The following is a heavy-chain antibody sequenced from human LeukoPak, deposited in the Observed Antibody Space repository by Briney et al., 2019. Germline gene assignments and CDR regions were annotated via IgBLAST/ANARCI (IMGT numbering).Heavy chain of an antibody. D-gene: IGHD3-10*02. CDR2: ISSSGSTI. J-gene: IGHJ6*04. CDR3: AELGITMIGGV. CDR1: RFTFSRYR. Sequence: GGSLRLSCAASRFTFSRYRMSWVRQAPGKGLEWVSYISSSGSTIYYADSVKGRFTISRDNAKNSLYLQMNSLRAEDTAVYYCAELGITMIGGVWGKGTTVTISS. V-gene: IGHV3-48*04.